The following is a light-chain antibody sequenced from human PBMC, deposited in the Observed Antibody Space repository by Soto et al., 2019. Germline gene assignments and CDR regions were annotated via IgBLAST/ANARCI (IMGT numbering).Light chain of an antibody. CDR3: QQYYAIPRT. Sequence: DIVMTQSPDSLAVSLGERAIINCKSSQSVLDRSNNKNYLTWYQQKPGQPPKPLIYWASTREFGGPDRFSGSGSRTDFTLTISSLQAEDVALYYCQQYYAIPRTFGQGTKVEIK. CDR1: QSVLDRSNNKNY. V-gene: IGKV4-1*01. J-gene: IGKJ1*01. CDR2: WAS.